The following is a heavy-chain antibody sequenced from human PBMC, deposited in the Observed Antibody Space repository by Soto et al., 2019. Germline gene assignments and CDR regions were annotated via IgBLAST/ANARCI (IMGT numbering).Heavy chain of an antibody. CDR3: ARDSGWPILNFDN. V-gene: IGHV3-30*03. CDR1: GFDFSSYG. Sequence: GGSLRLSCAASGFDFSSYGIHWVRPAPGKGLEWVAAASYDGSETFYADSAKGRFTVSKEISKNTVFLQMNALRHEDTAVYFCARDSGWPILNFDNWGQGTPVTVSS. CDR2: ASYDGSET. D-gene: IGHD3-10*01. J-gene: IGHJ4*02.